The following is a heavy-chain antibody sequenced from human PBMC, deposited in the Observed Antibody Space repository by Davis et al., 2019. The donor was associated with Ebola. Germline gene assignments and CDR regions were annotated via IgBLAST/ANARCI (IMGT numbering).Heavy chain of an antibody. CDR3: ARDRPDIVVVPAALDY. J-gene: IGHJ4*02. CDR2: ISYDGSNK. V-gene: IGHV3-30-3*01. D-gene: IGHD2-2*01. CDR1: GFTFSSYA. Sequence: PGGSLRPSCAASGFTFSSYAMHWVRQAPGKGLEWVAVISYDGSNKYYADSVKGRLTISRDNSKNTLYLQMNSLRAEDTAVYYCARDRPDIVVVPAALDYWGQGTLVTVSS.